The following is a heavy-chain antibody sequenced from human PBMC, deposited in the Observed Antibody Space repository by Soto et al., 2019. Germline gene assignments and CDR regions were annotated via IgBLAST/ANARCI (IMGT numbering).Heavy chain of an antibody. V-gene: IGHV3-30*02. CDR3: AKGPTSDAIDY. CDR1: GTIFSGYG. CDR2: IRSDGSNI. D-gene: IGHD3-16*01. Sequence: PGGSLRLSCTTSGTIFSGYGMHWVRQAPGKGLEWVALIRSDGSNIQYADSVKGRFTISRDNSRKMLYLQMDSLRAEDTAVYYCAKGPTSDAIDYWGQGTLVTVSS. J-gene: IGHJ4*02.